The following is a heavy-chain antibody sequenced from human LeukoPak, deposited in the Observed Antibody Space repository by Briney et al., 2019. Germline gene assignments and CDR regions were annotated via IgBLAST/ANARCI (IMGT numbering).Heavy chain of an antibody. J-gene: IGHJ4*02. CDR2: ISRLRSYI. CDR1: GFTFINYI. V-gene: IGHV3-21*01. CDR3: ARPRDTFYFDN. D-gene: IGHD3-16*01. Sequence: GGALTLSRPASGFTFINYIMNGLRPAPGRGLDGVSSISRLRSYIHYADSVKGRFTNSRDNAKNSLYRQVNSLRAEDTAMYYCARPRDTFYFDNWGERTLVTVSS.